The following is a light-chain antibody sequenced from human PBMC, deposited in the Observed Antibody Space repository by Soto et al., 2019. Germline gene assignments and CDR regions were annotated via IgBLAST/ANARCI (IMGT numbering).Light chain of an antibody. CDR1: QGISSW. V-gene: IGKV1-12*01. Sequence: IQMTQSPFSVSAPVGDRVTITCRASQGISSWLVWYQQKPGKTPSLLIYKASNLQTGVPSRFSGSGSGTDFTLTISSLQPEDFATYYCQQTSSFPLTFGGGTKVDIK. CDR3: QQTSSFPLT. CDR2: KAS. J-gene: IGKJ4*01.